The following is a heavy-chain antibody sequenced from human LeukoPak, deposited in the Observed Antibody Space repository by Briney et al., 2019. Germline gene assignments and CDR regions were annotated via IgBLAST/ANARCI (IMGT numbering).Heavy chain of an antibody. CDR1: GGSISSSNW. V-gene: IGHV4-4*02. D-gene: IGHD3/OR15-3a*01. CDR3: ARQTGSGLFILP. Sequence: SETLSLTCAVSGGSISSSNWWNWVRQPPGKGLEWIGEIYHSGSANYNPSLTSRVTMSVDRSKNQISLKLTSVTAADTAVYYCARQTGSGLFILPGGQGTLVTVSS. CDR2: IYHSGSA. J-gene: IGHJ4*02.